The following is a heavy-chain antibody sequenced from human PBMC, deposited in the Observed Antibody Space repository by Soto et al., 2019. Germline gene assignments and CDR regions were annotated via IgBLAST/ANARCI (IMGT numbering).Heavy chain of an antibody. CDR3: ARGAVYGDSYFDY. Sequence: KPSETLSLTCAVYGGSFSGYYWSWIRQPPGKGLEWIGEINHSGSTNYNPSLKSRVTISVDTSKNQFSLKLSSVTAADTAVYYCARGAVYGDSYFDYWGQGTLVTVSS. J-gene: IGHJ4*02. D-gene: IGHD4-17*01. V-gene: IGHV4-34*01. CDR2: INHSGST. CDR1: GGSFSGYY.